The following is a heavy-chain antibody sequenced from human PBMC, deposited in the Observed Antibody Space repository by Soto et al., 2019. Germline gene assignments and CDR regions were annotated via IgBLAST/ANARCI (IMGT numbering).Heavy chain of an antibody. V-gene: IGHV4-34*01. J-gene: IGHJ5*01. CDR2: INDSGST. Sequence: QVQLQQGGAGLLKPSETLSLTCAVYGGSFSNYYWSWIRQPPGKGLEWIGEINDSGSTNYNPSPKSRVTISVDTSKNQFSLKLNSVTAADTAVYYCARSQRQQLVRRNWFDSWGQGSLVTVSS. D-gene: IGHD6-13*01. CDR3: ARSQRQQLVRRNWFDS. CDR1: GGSFSNYY.